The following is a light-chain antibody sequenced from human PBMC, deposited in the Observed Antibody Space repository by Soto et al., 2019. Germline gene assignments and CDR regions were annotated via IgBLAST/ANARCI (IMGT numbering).Light chain of an antibody. Sequence: QPVLTQSPSVSASLGDSVKLTCTLSSGHSSYGIAWHQQQPEKGPRYLMKLNSDGSHSKGDGIPDRFSGSRSGADHYLTISSLQSEGAADYYCQTWGPVTALVGGGTKRTVL. CDR1: SGHSSYG. CDR3: QTWGPVTAL. V-gene: IGLV4-69*01. J-gene: IGLJ2*01. CDR2: LNSDGSH.